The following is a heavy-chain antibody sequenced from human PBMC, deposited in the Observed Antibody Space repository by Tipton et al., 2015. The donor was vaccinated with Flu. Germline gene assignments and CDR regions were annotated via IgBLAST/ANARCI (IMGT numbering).Heavy chain of an antibody. V-gene: IGHV4-4*07. CDR2: MYSSGTT. Sequence: TLSLTCTVSGGSISSFYWSWIRQPAGKGLDWIGRMYSSGTTKYNPSLKSRVTMSVDTTKNQFSLKLSSVTAADTAVYYCARYGTYDGSRYFQHWGQGTLVTVSS. CDR3: ARYGTYDGSRYFQH. J-gene: IGHJ1*01. D-gene: IGHD1-26*01. CDR1: GGSISSFY.